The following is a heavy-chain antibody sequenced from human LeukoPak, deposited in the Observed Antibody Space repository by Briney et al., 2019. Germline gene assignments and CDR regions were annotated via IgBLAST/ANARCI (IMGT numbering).Heavy chain of an antibody. CDR3: GRSGRYRPSDL. J-gene: IGHJ5*02. V-gene: IGHV3-72*01. CDR2: TRNKANSYTT. Sequence: GGSLRLSCAGSGFTFSNYAMTWVRQAPGKGLEWVGRTRNKANSYTTEYAASVKGRFTISRDDPKNLLYLQMNSLKSEDTAVYYCGRSGRYRPSDLWGQGTLATVSS. D-gene: IGHD1-26*01. CDR1: GFTFSNYA.